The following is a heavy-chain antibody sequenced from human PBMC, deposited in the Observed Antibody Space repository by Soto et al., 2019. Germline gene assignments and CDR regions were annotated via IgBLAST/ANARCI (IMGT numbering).Heavy chain of an antibody. J-gene: IGHJ2*01. D-gene: IGHD2-21*01. CDR3: AKVPGYSIGDL. V-gene: IGHV1-69*13. CDR1: GGTFSNSV. Sequence: GASVKVSCKASGGTFSNSVISWVRRAPGQGLEWMGGIIPIITTTNYSQKFQGRVTITADQSTSTAYMELSSLSSEDTAVYYCAKVPGYSIGDLWGRGTLVTVSS. CDR2: IIPIITTT.